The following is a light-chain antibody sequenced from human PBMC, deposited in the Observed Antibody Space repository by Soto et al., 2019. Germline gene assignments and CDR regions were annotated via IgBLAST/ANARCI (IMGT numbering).Light chain of an antibody. J-gene: IGLJ1*01. CDR2: DVS. Sequence: QSALTQPPSASGSPGQSVTISCTGTSSDVGAYNYVSWYQQHPGKAPKLMTYDVSKRPSGVPDRFSGPKSGNTASLTISGLQAEDEADYYCCSYADNYSYVFGTGTKVTVL. V-gene: IGLV2-11*01. CDR1: SSDVGAYNY. CDR3: CSYADNYSYV.